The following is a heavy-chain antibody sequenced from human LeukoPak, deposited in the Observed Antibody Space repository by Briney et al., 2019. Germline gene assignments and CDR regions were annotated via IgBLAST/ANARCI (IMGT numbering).Heavy chain of an antibody. D-gene: IGHD1-26*01. J-gene: IGHJ6*02. V-gene: IGHV4-59*01. CDR2: IYYSGST. Sequence: SETLSLTCTVSGGSISSYYWSWIRQPPGKGLEWIGYIYYSGSTNYNPSLKSRVTISVDTSRNQFSLKLSSVTAADTAVYYCARVTRSGSYYYYYGMDVWGQGTTVTVSS. CDR3: ARVTRSGSYYYYYGMDV. CDR1: GGSISSYY.